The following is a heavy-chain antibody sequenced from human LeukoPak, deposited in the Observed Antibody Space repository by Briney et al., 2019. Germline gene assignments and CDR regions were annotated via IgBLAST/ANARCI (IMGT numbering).Heavy chain of an antibody. CDR1: GYTFTSYY. D-gene: IGHD3-3*01. CDR2: INPSGGST. V-gene: IGHV1-46*01. CDR3: ARDGPSSTIFGVVIRSYGMDV. Sequence: GASVKVSCKASGYTFTSYYMHWVRQAPGQGLEWMGIINPSGGSTSYAQKFQGRVTMTRDTSTSTVYMELSSLRSEDTAVYYCARDGPSSTIFGVVIRSYGMDVWGQGTTVTVSS. J-gene: IGHJ6*02.